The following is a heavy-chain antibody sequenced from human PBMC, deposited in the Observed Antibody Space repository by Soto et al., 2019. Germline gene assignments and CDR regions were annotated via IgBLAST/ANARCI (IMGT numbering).Heavy chain of an antibody. CDR2: IYYSGSS. J-gene: IGHJ3*02. Sequence: SETLSLTCTVSCGSISSGDYYWSWIRQPPGKGLEWIVYIYYSGSSNYNPSLKSRVTISVDTSKNHFSLRLRSVTAADTAVYFCARVLLSRFGMANDAFDIWGQGTMVTVSS. CDR1: CGSISSGDYY. CDR3: ARVLLSRFGMANDAFDI. D-gene: IGHD3-3*01. V-gene: IGHV4-30-4*01.